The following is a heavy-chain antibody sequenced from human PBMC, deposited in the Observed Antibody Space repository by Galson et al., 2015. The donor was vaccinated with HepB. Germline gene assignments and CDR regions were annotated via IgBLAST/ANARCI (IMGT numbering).Heavy chain of an antibody. V-gene: IGHV3-66*01. CDR2: IYSGGST. Sequence: SLRLSCAASGFTVSSNYMSWVRQAPGKGLEWVSVIYSGGSTYYADSVKGRFTISRDNSKNTLYLQMNSLRAEDTAVYYCARDRFLPVSAFDIWDQGTMVTVSS. CDR1: GFTVSSNY. CDR3: ARDRFLPVSAFDI. J-gene: IGHJ3*02.